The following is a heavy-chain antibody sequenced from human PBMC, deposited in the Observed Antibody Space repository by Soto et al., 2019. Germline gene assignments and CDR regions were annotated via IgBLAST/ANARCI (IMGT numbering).Heavy chain of an antibody. CDR1: GYTCTAYF. J-gene: IGHJ3*02. CDR2: INPSGGTT. D-gene: IGHD2-21*01. Sequence: APVKVYCKASGYTCTAYFFHWVRQAPGQGLEWMGIINPSGGTTTYAQKFQGRVTMTRDTSTSTVYMDLNSLRSEDTAVYYCTRHGDYSVSFGAFDIWGQGTMVTVSS. CDR3: TRHGDYSVSFGAFDI. V-gene: IGHV1-46*03.